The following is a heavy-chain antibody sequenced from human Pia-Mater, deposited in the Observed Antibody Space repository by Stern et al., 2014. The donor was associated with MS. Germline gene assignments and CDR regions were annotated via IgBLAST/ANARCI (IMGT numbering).Heavy chain of an antibody. CDR1: GFTFSSYG. V-gene: IGHV3-33*01. Sequence: VQLVESGGGVVQPGWSLRLSCAASGFTFSSYGMHWVRQAPGKGLEWVAVIWYDGSDKYYADSVKGRFTISRDNSKNPLYLQMNSLRAEDTAVYYCARDEGIGGYFDYWGQGTLVTVSS. CDR3: ARDEGIGGYFDY. CDR2: IWYDGSDK. J-gene: IGHJ4*02. D-gene: IGHD1-26*01.